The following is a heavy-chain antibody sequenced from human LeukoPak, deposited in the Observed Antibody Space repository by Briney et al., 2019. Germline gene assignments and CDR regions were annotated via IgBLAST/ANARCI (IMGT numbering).Heavy chain of an antibody. CDR2: ISSNGGST. CDR1: GFTFSSYV. V-gene: IGHV3-64*01. Sequence: GGSLRLSCAAAGFTFSSYVMYWVRQAPGKGLEYVSSISSNGGSTYYANSVKGRFTISRDNSKNTLYLQMGSLRAEDMAVYYCARGGQSKYDSSGYLNYFDYWGQGTLVTVSS. D-gene: IGHD3-22*01. CDR3: ARGGQSKYDSSGYLNYFDY. J-gene: IGHJ4*02.